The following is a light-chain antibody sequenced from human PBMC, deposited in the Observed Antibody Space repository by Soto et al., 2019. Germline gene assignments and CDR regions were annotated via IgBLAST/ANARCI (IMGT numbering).Light chain of an antibody. CDR3: ASWDVRLGAVS. Sequence: QAVVTKPPSASGTPGQKVFISCSGSSSNIGGTNYAYWYQQLPGAAPKLLMHSNNLRPSGVPERSSGSKFGTAASLAISGLRSEDEAVYYCASWDVRLGAVSFVGGTKLTVL. CDR1: SSNIGGTNY. CDR2: SNN. V-gene: IGLV1-47*02. J-gene: IGLJ2*01.